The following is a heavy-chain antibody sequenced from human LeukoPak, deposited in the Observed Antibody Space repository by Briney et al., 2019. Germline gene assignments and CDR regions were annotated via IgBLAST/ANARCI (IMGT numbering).Heavy chain of an antibody. V-gene: IGHV4-59*01. Sequence: SETLSLTCTVSGVSISSYYWSWIRQPPGKGLEWIGYIYYSGSTNYNPSLKSRVTISVDTSKNQFSLKLSSVTAADTAVYYCARSPLGSTGTDYWGQGTLVTVSS. CDR1: GVSISSYY. CDR3: ARSPLGSTGTDY. CDR2: IYYSGST. D-gene: IGHD1-1*01. J-gene: IGHJ4*02.